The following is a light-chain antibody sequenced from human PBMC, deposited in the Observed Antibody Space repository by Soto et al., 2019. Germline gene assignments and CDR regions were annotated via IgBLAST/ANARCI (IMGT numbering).Light chain of an antibody. J-gene: IGLJ3*02. CDR1: SSDVGGHNF. CDR2: GVS. V-gene: IGLV2-14*01. CDR3: VSYTSSVAWV. Sequence: QSALTQPASVSGSPGQSVTISCTGTSSDVGGHNFVSWLQQHPGKAPKFMIYGVSNRPSGVSNRFSGSKSGNTASLTISGLQAEDEADYYCVSYTSSVAWVFGTGTKLTVL.